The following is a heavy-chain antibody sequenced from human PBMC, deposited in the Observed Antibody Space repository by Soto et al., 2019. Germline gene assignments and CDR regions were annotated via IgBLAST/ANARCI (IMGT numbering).Heavy chain of an antibody. CDR3: ARLRDIAAAGTWARYYYYGMDV. D-gene: IGHD6-13*01. J-gene: IGHJ6*02. CDR2: MNPNSGNT. CDR1: GYTFTSYD. Sequence: GASVKVSCKASGYTFTSYDINWVRQATGQGLEWMGWMNPNSGNTGYAQKFQGRVTMTRNTSISTAYMELSSLRSEDTAVYYCARLRDIAAAGTWARYYYYGMDVWGQGTTVTVS. V-gene: IGHV1-8*01.